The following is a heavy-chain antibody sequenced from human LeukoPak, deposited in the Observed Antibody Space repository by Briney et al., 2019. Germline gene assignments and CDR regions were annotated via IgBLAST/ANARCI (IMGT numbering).Heavy chain of an antibody. J-gene: IGHJ5*02. D-gene: IGHD3-3*01. V-gene: IGHV4-59*01. CDR1: GGSISSYY. CDR3: ARSRYYDFWSGHPNWFDP. Sequence: PSETLSLTCTVSGGSISSYYWSWIRQPPGKGLEWIGYIYYSGSTNYNPSLKSRVTISVDTSKNQFSLELSSVTAADTAVYYCARSRYYDFWSGHPNWFDPWGQGTLVTVSS. CDR2: IYYSGST.